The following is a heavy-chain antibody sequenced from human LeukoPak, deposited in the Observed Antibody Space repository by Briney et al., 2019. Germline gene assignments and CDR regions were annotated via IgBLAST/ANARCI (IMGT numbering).Heavy chain of an antibody. J-gene: IGHJ3*01. V-gene: IGHV4-34*01. CDR3: ARHMSVSYDAFDL. CDR1: GGSFSGYY. D-gene: IGHD3-10*01. CDR2: INRSGST. Sequence: SETLSLTCAVYGGSFSGYYWSWIRQPPGKGLEWIGEINRSGSTNYNPSLKSRVTISVDTSKNQFSLKLSSVTAADTAVYYCARHMSVSYDAFDLWGRGTTVTVSS.